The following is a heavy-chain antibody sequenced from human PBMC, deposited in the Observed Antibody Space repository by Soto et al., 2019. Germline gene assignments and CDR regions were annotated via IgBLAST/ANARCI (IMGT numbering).Heavy chain of an antibody. CDR2: ISYDGNIK. V-gene: IGHV3-30-3*01. D-gene: IGHD5-12*01. Sequence: GGSLRLSCVVSGLSFSSHAMHWVRQAPGKGLEWLTVISYDGNIKYYADSVKGRFTVSRDNSKNTLSLQLNSLRDEDTALYYCARALALRYYFDFWGQGTLVTVSS. CDR1: GLSFSSHA. J-gene: IGHJ4*02. CDR3: ARALALRYYFDF.